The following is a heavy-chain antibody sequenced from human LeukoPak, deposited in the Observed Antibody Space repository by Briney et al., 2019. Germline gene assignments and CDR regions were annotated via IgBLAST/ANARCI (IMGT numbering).Heavy chain of an antibody. V-gene: IGHV3-21*01. J-gene: IGHJ5*02. Sequence: GGSLRLSCAASGFTFSSYSMNWVRQAPGKGLEWVSSISSSSSYMYYADSVKGRFTISRDNAKNSLYLQMNSLRAEDTAVYYCARGVVVVVAAPELYNWFDPWGQGTLVTVSS. CDR2: ISSSSSYM. CDR1: GFTFSSYS. D-gene: IGHD2-15*01. CDR3: ARGVVVVVAAPELYNWFDP.